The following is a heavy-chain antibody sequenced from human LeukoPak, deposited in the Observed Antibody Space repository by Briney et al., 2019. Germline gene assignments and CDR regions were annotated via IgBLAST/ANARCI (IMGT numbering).Heavy chain of an antibody. CDR2: INHSGST. D-gene: IGHD2-15*01. J-gene: IGHJ5*02. V-gene: IGHV4-34*01. CDR3: ARSRYCSGGSCYGTNWFDP. Sequence: SETLSLTCAVYGGSFSGYYWSWIRQPPGKGLEWIGEINHSGSTNYNPSLKSRVTISVDTSKNQLSLKLSSVTAADTAVYYCARSRYCSGGSCYGTNWFDPWGQGTLVTVSS. CDR1: GGSFSGYY.